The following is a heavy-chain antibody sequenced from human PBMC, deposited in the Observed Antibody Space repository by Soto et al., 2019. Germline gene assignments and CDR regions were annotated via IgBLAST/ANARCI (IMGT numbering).Heavy chain of an antibody. J-gene: IGHJ5*02. CDR3: TRDGTKITMVRGARFDP. CDR1: GFTFGDYA. CDR2: IRSKAYGGTT. D-gene: IGHD3-10*01. Sequence: GGSLRLSCTASGFTFGDYAMSWFRQAPGKGLEWVGFIRSKAYGGTTEYAASVKGRFTISRDDSKSIAYLQMNSLKTEDTAVYYCTRDGTKITMVRGARFDPWGQGTLVTVSS. V-gene: IGHV3-49*03.